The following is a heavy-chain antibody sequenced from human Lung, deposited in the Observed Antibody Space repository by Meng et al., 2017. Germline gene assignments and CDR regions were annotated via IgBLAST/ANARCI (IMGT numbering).Heavy chain of an antibody. CDR1: GGSFSDYY. J-gene: IGHJ4*02. D-gene: IGHD4-11*01. CDR3: ARGPTTMAHDFDY. V-gene: IGHV4-34*01. CDR2: INHSGST. Sequence: QVQHKRWAAGLLTPSETLSLTCVVSGGSFSDYYWSWIRQPPGKGLEWIGEINHSGSTNYNPSLESRATISVDTSQNNLSLKLSSVTAADSAVYYCARGPTTMAHDFDYWGQGTLVTVSS.